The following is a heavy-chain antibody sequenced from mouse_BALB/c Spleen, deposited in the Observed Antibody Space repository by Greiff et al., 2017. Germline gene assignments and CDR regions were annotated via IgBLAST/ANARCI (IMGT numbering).Heavy chain of an antibody. Sequence: DVKLVESGGDLVKPGGSLKLSCAASGFTFSSYGMSWVRQTPDKRLEWVATISSGGSYTYYPDSVKGRFTISRDNAKNTLYLQMSSLKSEDTAMYYCARLNPYYAMDYWGQGTSVTVSS. CDR1: GFTFSSYG. V-gene: IGHV5-6*02. CDR3: ARLNPYYAMDY. J-gene: IGHJ4*01. CDR2: ISSGGSYT.